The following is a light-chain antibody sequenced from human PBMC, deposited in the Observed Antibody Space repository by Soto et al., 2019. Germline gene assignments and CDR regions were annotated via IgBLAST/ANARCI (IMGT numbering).Light chain of an antibody. CDR3: CTWDSSLTIGVI. CDR1: SSDVGSYNL. Sequence: QSVLTQPASVSGSPGQSITISCIGTSSDVGSYNLVSWYQQHPGKAPKLIVYEGSKRPSGVSNRFSGSKSGNTASLTISGLQSEDEADYYCCTWDSSLTIGVIFGGGTKLTVL. CDR2: EGS. J-gene: IGLJ2*01. V-gene: IGLV2-23*01.